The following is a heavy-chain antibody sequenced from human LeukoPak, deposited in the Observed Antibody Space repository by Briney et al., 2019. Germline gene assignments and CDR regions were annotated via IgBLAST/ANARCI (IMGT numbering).Heavy chain of an antibody. J-gene: IGHJ6*03. CDR1: GFTFSSYA. V-gene: IGHV3-23*01. CDR2: ISGSGGST. CDR3: AKGGRYYYYYMDV. Sequence: GGSLRLSCAASGFTFSSYAVSWVRQAPGKGLEWVSAISGSGGSTYYADSVKGRFTISRDNSKNTLYLQMNSLRAEDTAVYYCAKGGRYYYYYMDVWGKGTTVTVSS.